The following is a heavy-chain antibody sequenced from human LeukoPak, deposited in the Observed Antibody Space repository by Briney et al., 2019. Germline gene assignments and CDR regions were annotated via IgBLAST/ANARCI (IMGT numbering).Heavy chain of an antibody. CDR2: ISWNSGKM. Sequence: GRSLRLSCAASGFTFDDYAMHWVRQSPGKGLEWVSGISWNSGKMGYADSVKGRFTISRDNAKNSLYLQMNSLRAEDTALYYCAKGRLPGPVDYWGQGALVTVSS. V-gene: IGHV3-9*01. CDR3: AKGRLPGPVDY. J-gene: IGHJ4*02. D-gene: IGHD6-25*01. CDR1: GFTFDDYA.